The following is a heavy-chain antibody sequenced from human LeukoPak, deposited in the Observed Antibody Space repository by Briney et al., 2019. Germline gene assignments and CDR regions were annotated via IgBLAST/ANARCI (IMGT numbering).Heavy chain of an antibody. V-gene: IGHV4-38-2*02. J-gene: IGHJ4*02. D-gene: IGHD6-13*01. CDR3: ARFIAADGIDY. CDR1: GYSISTGYY. Sequence: SETLSLTCTVSGYSISTGYYWDWIRQPPGKGLEWIGTFYHGGSTYYNPSLKSRVTISVDTSKNQFSLNLTSVTAADTAVYYCARFIAADGIDYWGQGTLVTVSS. CDR2: FYHGGST.